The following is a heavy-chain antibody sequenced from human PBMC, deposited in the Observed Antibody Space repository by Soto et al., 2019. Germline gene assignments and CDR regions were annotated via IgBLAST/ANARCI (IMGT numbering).Heavy chain of an antibody. J-gene: IGHJ3*02. D-gene: IGHD3-22*01. V-gene: IGHV3-23*01. Sequence: GGSLRLSCAASGFTFSSYAMSWVRQAPGKGLEWVSAISGSGGSTYYADSVKGRFTISRDNSKNTLYLQMNSLRAEDTAVYYCAKVLPYYYDSRGYSSSRSIWGQGTMVTVSS. CDR2: ISGSGGST. CDR3: AKVLPYYYDSRGYSSSRSI. CDR1: GFTFSSYA.